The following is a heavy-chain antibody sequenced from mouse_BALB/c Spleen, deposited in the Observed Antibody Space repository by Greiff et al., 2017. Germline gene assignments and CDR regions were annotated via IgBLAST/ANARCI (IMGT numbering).Heavy chain of an antibody. Sequence: VQLQQSAAELARPGASVKMSCKASGYTFTSYTMHWVKQRPGQGLEWIGYINPSSGYTEYNQKFKDKTTLTADKSSSTAYRQLSSLTSEDSAVYYCARRGTTVGFDYWGQGTTLTVSA. D-gene: IGHD1-1*01. V-gene: IGHV1-4*02. CDR2: INPSSGYT. J-gene: IGHJ2*01. CDR3: ARRGTTVGFDY. CDR1: GYTFTSYT.